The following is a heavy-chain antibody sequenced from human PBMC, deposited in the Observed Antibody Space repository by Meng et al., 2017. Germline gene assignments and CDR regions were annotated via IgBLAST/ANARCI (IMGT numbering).Heavy chain of an antibody. CDR2: IYPGDSDT. CDR1: GYSFTSYW. Sequence: KVSCKGSGYSFTSYWIGWVRQRPGKGLEWMGIIYPGDSDTRYSPSFQGQVTISADKSISTAYLQWSSLKASDTAMYYCARHRDGYNTKSHAFDIWGQGTMVTVSS. V-gene: IGHV5-51*01. CDR3: ARHRDGYNTKSHAFDI. D-gene: IGHD5-24*01. J-gene: IGHJ3*02.